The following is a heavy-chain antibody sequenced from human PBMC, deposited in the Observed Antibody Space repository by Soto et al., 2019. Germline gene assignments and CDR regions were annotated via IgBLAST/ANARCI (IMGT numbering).Heavy chain of an antibody. Sequence: WGSLRLSCAASGFTFSSYAMSWVRQAPGKGLEWVSAISGSGGSTYYADSVKGRFTISRDNSKNTLYLQMNSLRAEDTAVYHCAKAQEAVTDAFDIWGQGTMVTVSS. CDR1: GFTFSSYA. J-gene: IGHJ3*02. V-gene: IGHV3-23*01. D-gene: IGHD4-17*01. CDR2: ISGSGGST. CDR3: AKAQEAVTDAFDI.